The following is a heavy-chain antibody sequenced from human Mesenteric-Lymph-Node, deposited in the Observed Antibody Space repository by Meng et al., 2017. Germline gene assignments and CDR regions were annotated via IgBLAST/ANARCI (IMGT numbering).Heavy chain of an antibody. CDR2: ISYDGSNK. D-gene: IGHD2-2*01. CDR1: GFTFSSYA. CDR3: ARVMVRGYCSSTSCYAYYYGMDV. J-gene: IGHJ6*02. V-gene: IGHV3-30*01. Sequence: GGSLRLSCAASGFTFSSYAMHWVRQAPGKGLEWVAVISYDGSNKYYADSVKGRFTISRDNSKNTLYLQMNSLRAEDTAVYYWARVMVRGYCSSTSCYAYYYGMDVWGQGTTVTVSS.